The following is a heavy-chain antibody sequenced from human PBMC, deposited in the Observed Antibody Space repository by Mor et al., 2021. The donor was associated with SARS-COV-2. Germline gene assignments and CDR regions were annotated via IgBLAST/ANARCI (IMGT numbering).Heavy chain of an antibody. D-gene: IGHD6-19*01. V-gene: IGHV3-9*01. J-gene: IGHJ1*01. CDR3: AKNKIPVAATPFLDS. Sequence: DSVKGRFTIARDNAKNAVFLQMDSLKPEDTAFYFCAKNKIPVAATPFLDSWGQGILVTVSS.